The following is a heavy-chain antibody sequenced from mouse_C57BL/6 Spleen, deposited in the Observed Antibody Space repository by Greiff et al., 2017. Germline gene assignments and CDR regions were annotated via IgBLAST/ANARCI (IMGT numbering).Heavy chain of an antibody. J-gene: IGHJ2*01. CDR2: IYPGDGDT. D-gene: IGHD4-1*01. CDR1: GYAFSSSW. V-gene: IGHV1-82*01. CDR3: ARGTGSGSY. Sequence: VQLQQSGPELVKPGASVKISCKASGYAFSSSWMNWVKQRPGKGLEWIGRIYPGDGDTNYNGKFKGKATLTADKSSSTAYMQLSSLTSEDSAVYFCARGTGSGSYWGQGTTLTVSS.